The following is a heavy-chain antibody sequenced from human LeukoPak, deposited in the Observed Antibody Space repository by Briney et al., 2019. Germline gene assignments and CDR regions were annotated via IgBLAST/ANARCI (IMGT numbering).Heavy chain of an antibody. CDR2: IYPADSDT. V-gene: IGHV5-51*01. CDR3: ARQDGPALYYFDY. Sequence: GESLKISCKGSGYSFTYYWIGWVRQMPGKGLEWMGIIYPADSDTRYSPSFQGQVTISADKSTSTAYLQWSSLKASDTAMYYCARQDGPALYYFDYWGQGTLVTVSS. D-gene: IGHD5-24*01. J-gene: IGHJ4*02. CDR1: GYSFTYYW.